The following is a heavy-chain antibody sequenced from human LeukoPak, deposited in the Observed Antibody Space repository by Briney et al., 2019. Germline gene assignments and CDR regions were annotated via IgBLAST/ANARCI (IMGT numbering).Heavy chain of an antibody. CDR2: IAPISGGT. J-gene: IGHJ4*02. Sequence: ASVKVSCKTSGYTFTGYYIQWVRQAPGQGLEWMGWIAPISGGTNYAQKFQDRVTMTRDTSITTAYMELSRLRFDDTALYYCARSPHILTGENFDYWGQGTLVTVSS. CDR3: ARSPHILTGENFDY. V-gene: IGHV1-2*02. D-gene: IGHD3-9*01. CDR1: GYTFTGYY.